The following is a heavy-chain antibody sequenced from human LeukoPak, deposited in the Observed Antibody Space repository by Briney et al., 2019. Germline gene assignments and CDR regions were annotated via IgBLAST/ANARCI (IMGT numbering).Heavy chain of an antibody. Sequence: SETLSLTCSVSGDSISSGNYYWSWIRQPAGKGLEWIGRIYTSGSTNYNPSLKSRVTISVDTSKNQFSLKLRSVAAADTAVYYCARGVVTAIIVSYYYYYYMDVWGKGTTVTVSS. V-gene: IGHV4-61*02. D-gene: IGHD5-18*01. CDR1: GDSISSGNYY. CDR2: IYTSGST. J-gene: IGHJ6*03. CDR3: ARGVVTAIIVSYYYYYYMDV.